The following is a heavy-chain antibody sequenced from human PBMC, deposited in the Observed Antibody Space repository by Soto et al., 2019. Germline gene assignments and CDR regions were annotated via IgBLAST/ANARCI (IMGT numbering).Heavy chain of an antibody. CDR3: ARDGAAAGTGYFQH. D-gene: IGHD6-13*01. V-gene: IGHV3-33*08. CDR1: GFTFSSYG. J-gene: IGHJ1*01. Sequence: GESLKISCAASGFTFSSYGMHWVRQAPGKGLEWVAVIWYDGSNKYYADSVKGRFTISRDNSKNTLYLQMNSLRAEDTAVYYCARDGAAAGTGYFQHWGQGTLVTVSS. CDR2: IWYDGSNK.